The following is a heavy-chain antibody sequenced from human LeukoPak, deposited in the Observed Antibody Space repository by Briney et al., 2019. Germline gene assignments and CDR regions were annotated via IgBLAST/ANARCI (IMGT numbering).Heavy chain of an antibody. CDR2: ISGSGDST. CDR3: ARGGAQLLIEAYFDY. Sequence: GGSLRLSCAASGFTFSSYAMSWVRQAPGKGLEWVSTISGSGDSTYYADSVKGRFAISRDNSKNTLYLQMNSLRAEDTAVYYCARGGAQLLIEAYFDYWGQGTLVTVSS. D-gene: IGHD2-2*01. CDR1: GFTFSSYA. V-gene: IGHV3-23*01. J-gene: IGHJ4*02.